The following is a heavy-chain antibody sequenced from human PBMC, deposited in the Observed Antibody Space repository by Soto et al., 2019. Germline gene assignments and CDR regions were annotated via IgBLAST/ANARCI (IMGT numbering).Heavy chain of an antibody. D-gene: IGHD3-10*01. Sequence: QLQLQESGPGLVKPSETLSLTCTVSGGSISSSNYYWGWIRQPPGKGLEWIGGIYYSGSTYYNPSLKTRVSISVDTSKNHFSLKLSSVTAADTAVYYCASQGNSGSYTNFDYWGQGTLVTVSS. CDR1: GGSISSSNYY. J-gene: IGHJ4*02. CDR2: IYYSGST. CDR3: ASQGNSGSYTNFDY. V-gene: IGHV4-39*01.